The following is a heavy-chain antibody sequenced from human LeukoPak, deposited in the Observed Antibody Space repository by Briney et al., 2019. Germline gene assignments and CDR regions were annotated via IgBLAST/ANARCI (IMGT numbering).Heavy chain of an antibody. CDR1: GGSINTYY. CDR2: IYSSGST. J-gene: IGHJ4*02. D-gene: IGHD4-17*01. Sequence: PSETLSLTCTVSGGSINTYYWGWIRQPSGKGLEWIGNIYSSGSTNYDPSLKSRVTISVDTSENQFSLKLTSVTAADTAIYYCARAGGAPHGDYEFDFWGQGILVTVSS. V-gene: IGHV4-59*08. CDR3: ARAGGAPHGDYEFDF.